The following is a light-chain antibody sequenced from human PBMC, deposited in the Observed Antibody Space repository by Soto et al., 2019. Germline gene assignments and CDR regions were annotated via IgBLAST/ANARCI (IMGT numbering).Light chain of an antibody. CDR1: ESVGSY. J-gene: IGKJ1*01. V-gene: IGKV3-11*01. CDR3: QQGGNRPPRT. Sequence: EVVLTQSPATLSLSPGESATLSCRASESVGSYLAWYQQRPDQAPRLVIYDTSTRATGIADGFSGSGSGTDFTLTISSLEPEDFAVYYCQQGGNRPPRTFGQGTKVDIK. CDR2: DTS.